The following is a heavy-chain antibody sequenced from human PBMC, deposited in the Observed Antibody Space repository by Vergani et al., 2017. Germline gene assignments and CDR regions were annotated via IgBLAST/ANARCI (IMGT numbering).Heavy chain of an antibody. CDR2: IIPILGIA. CDR1: GGTFSSYT. Sequence: QVQLVQSGAEVKKPGSSVKVSCKASGGTFSSYTISWVRQAPGQGLEWMGRIIPILGIANYAQKFQGRVTITAVKSTSTAYMELSSLRSEDTAVYYCARDYSSSSDYYYYMDVWGKGTTVTVSS. D-gene: IGHD6-6*01. V-gene: IGHV1-69*08. CDR3: ARDYSSSSDYYYYMDV. J-gene: IGHJ6*03.